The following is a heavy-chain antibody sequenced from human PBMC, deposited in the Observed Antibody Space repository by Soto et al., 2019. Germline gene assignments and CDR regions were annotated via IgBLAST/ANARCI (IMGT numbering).Heavy chain of an antibody. D-gene: IGHD3-3*01. Sequence: ASVKVSCKASGYTFTVYYMHFVRQAPGQWLEWMGWINPNSGGTNYAQNFQGRVTMTRDTSISTAYMELSRLRSDDTAVYYCARGLRFLEWLPYNWFDPWGQGTLVTVSS. J-gene: IGHJ5*02. CDR1: GYTFTVYY. CDR3: ARGLRFLEWLPYNWFDP. V-gene: IGHV1-2*02. CDR2: INPNSGGT.